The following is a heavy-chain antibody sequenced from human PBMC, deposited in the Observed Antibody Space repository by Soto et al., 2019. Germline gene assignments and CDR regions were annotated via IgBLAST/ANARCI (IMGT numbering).Heavy chain of an antibody. Sequence: ASVKVSCKASGYTFTSYYMHWVRQAPGQGLEWMGIINPSGGSTSYAQKFQGRVTMTRDTSTSTVYMELSSLRSEDTAVYYCARDKKYYDFWSGYLPLDYYYGMDVWGQGTPVTVSS. V-gene: IGHV1-46*01. CDR3: ARDKKYYDFWSGYLPLDYYYGMDV. J-gene: IGHJ6*02. D-gene: IGHD3-3*01. CDR1: GYTFTSYY. CDR2: INPSGGST.